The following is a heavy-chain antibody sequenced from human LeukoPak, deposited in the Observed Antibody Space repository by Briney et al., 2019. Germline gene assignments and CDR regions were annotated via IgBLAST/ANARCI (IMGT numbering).Heavy chain of an antibody. Sequence: PGGSLRLSCAASGFTFINYGMHWVRQAPGKGLEWVAVIWYDGNNKDYADSVKGRFTISRYDSKNTLYLQMNSLRAEDTAVYYCSNFEYWGQGTLVTVSS. V-gene: IGHV3-33*06. J-gene: IGHJ4*02. CDR1: GFTFINYG. CDR2: IWYDGNNK. CDR3: SNFEY.